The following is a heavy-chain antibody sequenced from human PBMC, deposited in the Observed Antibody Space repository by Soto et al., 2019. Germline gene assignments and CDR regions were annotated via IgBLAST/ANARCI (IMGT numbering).Heavy chain of an antibody. CDR3: ASVYDYIWGSYRPWYFDY. Sequence: PSETLSLTCAVYGGSFSGYYWSWIRQPPGKGLEWIGEINHSGSTNYNPSLKSRVTISVDTSKNQFSLKLSSVTAADTAVYYCASVYDYIWGSYRPWYFDYWGQGTLVTVSS. D-gene: IGHD3-16*02. J-gene: IGHJ4*02. CDR2: INHSGST. CDR1: GGSFSGYY. V-gene: IGHV4-34*01.